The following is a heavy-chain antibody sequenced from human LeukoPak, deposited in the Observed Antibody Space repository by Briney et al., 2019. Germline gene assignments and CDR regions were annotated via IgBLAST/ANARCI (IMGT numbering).Heavy chain of an antibody. J-gene: IGHJ2*01. CDR1: GFTFSSYC. CDR3: ARGAYCGGDCYEDWYFDL. V-gene: IGHV3-7*01. CDR2: IKQDGSEK. D-gene: IGHD2-21*01. Sequence: GGSLRLSCAASGFTFSSYCMSWVRQAPGKGLEWVANIKQDGSEKDYVDSVKGRFTISRDNSKNSLYLQMNSLRAEDTAVYYCARGAYCGGDCYEDWYFDLWGRGTLVTVSS.